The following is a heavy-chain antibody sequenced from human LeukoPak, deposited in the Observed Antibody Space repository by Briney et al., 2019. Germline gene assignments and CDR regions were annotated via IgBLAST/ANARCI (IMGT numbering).Heavy chain of an antibody. V-gene: IGHV3-30*02. D-gene: IGHD3-10*01. CDR3: AKARDIWFGELLTDY. CDR2: IRYDGSNK. Sequence: PGGSLRLSCAASGFTFSSYGMHWVRQAPGKGLEWVAFIRYDGSNKYYADSVKGRFTISRDNSKNTLYLQMNSLRAEDTAVYYCAKARDIWFGELLTDYWGQGTLVTVSS. CDR1: GFTFSSYG. J-gene: IGHJ4*02.